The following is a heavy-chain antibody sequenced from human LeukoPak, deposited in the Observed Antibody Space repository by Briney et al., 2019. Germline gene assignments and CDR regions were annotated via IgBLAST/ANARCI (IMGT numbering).Heavy chain of an antibody. CDR2: INWNGGST. CDR3: AREEGGYFDY. Sequence: GGSLRLSCAASGFSFDDYDMSWVRQAPGKGLEWVSGINWNGGSTGYADSVKGRFTISRDNAKNSLYLKMSSLRAEDTALYYCAREEGGYFDYWGQGTLVTVSS. J-gene: IGHJ4*02. V-gene: IGHV3-20*04. D-gene: IGHD3-16*01. CDR1: GFSFDDYD.